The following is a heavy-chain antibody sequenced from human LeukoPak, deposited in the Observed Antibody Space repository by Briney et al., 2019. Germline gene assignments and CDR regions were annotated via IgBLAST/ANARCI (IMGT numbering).Heavy chain of an antibody. CDR1: GFTFSSYA. CDR3: AKGSIVVVVAAPSDY. D-gene: IGHD2-15*01. CDR2: ISGSGGST. J-gene: IGHJ4*02. V-gene: IGHV3-23*01. Sequence: GGSLRLSCAASGFTFSSYAMSWVRQAPGKGLEWVSAISGSGGSTYYADSVKGRLTISRDNSKNTLYLQMNSLRAEDTAVYYCAKGSIVVVVAAPSDYWGQGTLVTVSS.